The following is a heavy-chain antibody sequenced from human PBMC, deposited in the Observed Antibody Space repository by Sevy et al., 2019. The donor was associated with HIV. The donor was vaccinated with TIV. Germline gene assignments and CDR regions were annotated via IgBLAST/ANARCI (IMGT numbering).Heavy chain of an antibody. CDR2: IRYDGSNK. D-gene: IGHD3-10*01. V-gene: IGHV3-30*02. J-gene: IGHJ4*02. CDR1: GFTFSSYG. Sequence: GGSLRLSCAASGFTFSSYGMHWVRQAPGKGLEWVEFIRYDGSNKYYADSVKGRFTISRDNSKNTLYLQMNSLRAEDTAVYYCAKDLAMVQGVIITPYFDYWGQGTLVTVSS. CDR3: AKDLAMVQGVIITPYFDY.